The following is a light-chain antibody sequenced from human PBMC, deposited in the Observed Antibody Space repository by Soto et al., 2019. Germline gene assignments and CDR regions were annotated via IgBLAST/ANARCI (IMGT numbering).Light chain of an antibody. CDR2: GVS. V-gene: IGKV1-9*01. Sequence: DIQLTQSPSFLSASVGDRVTITCRASQRISSYLNWYQQKPGKAPKLLISGVSTLETGVPSRFSGSGSGSENTLTISSLQPADFAAYYCLQIHTFPRTFGQGTKLEIK. CDR1: QRISSY. J-gene: IGKJ2*01. CDR3: LQIHTFPRT.